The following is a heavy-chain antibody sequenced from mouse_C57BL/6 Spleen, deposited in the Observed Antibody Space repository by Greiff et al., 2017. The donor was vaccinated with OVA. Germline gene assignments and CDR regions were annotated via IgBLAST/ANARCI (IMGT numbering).Heavy chain of an antibody. CDR1: GFSLTSYG. CDR3: ARKSKSSSHFDY. Sequence: VQLQQSGPGLVQPSQSLSITCTVSGFSLTSYGVHWVRQSPGKGLEWLGVIWSGGSTDYNAAFISRLSISKDNSKSQVFFKMNSLQADDTAINYCARKSKSSSHFDYWGQGTTLTVSS. D-gene: IGHD1-3*01. J-gene: IGHJ2*01. V-gene: IGHV2-2*01. CDR2: IWSGGST.